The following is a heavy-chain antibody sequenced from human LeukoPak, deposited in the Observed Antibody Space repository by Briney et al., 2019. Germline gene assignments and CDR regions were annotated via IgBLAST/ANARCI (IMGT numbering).Heavy chain of an antibody. Sequence: GALRLSCVDSGRISSTYWMSWVRQAPGKGLEWVANIKQDGSEKYYVDSVKGRFTISRDNAKNSLYLQMNTLRVEDTAVYYCTTRLRNHFDYWGQGTQVTVSS. V-gene: IGHV3-7*02. CDR3: TTRLRNHFDY. J-gene: IGHJ4*02. D-gene: IGHD5-12*01. CDR1: GRISSTYW. CDR2: IKQDGSEK.